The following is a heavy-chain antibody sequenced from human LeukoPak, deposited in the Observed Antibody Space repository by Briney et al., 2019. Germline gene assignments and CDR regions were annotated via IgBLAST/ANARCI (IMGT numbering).Heavy chain of an antibody. CDR2: ISAYNGNT. D-gene: IGHD6-13*01. CDR3: ARDMAAAGTDNWFDP. CDR1: GYTFTSYG. Sequence: ASVKVSCKAAGYTFTSYGISWVRQAPGQGLEWMGGISAYNGNTNYAQKLQGRVTMTTDTSTSTAYMELRSLRSDDTAVYYCARDMAAAGTDNWFDPWGQGTLVTVSS. V-gene: IGHV1-18*01. J-gene: IGHJ5*02.